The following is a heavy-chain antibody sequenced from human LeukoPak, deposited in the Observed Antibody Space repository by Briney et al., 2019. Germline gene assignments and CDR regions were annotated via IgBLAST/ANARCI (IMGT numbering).Heavy chain of an antibody. CDR2: ISAYNGDT. J-gene: IGHJ6*03. CDR3: ARAGGYYSRRGTDYMDV. D-gene: IGHD2-21*02. V-gene: IGHV1-18*01. Sequence: ASVKVXCXASGYSFSSYGINWVRQAPGQGLEWMGWISAYNGDTEYAQNLKGKVTMTTDTSTSTAYMELRGLSSDDTAVYYCARAGGYYSRRGTDYMDVWGKGTTVTVSS. CDR1: GYSFSSYG.